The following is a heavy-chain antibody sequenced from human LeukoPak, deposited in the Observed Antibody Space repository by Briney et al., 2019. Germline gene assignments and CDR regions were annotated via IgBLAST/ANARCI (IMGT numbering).Heavy chain of an antibody. D-gene: IGHD3-22*01. J-gene: IGHJ4*02. Sequence: SETLSLACTVSGGSISSYYWSSIRQPPGKGLEWIGYIYYSGSTNYNPSLKSRVTISVDTSKNQFSLKLSSVTAADTAVYYCATGGSGYYFYRWGQGTLVTVSS. CDR2: IYYSGST. CDR1: GGSISSYY. CDR3: ATGGSGYYFYR. V-gene: IGHV4-59*01.